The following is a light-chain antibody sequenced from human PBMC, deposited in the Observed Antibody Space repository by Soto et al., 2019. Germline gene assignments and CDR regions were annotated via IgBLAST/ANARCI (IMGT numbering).Light chain of an antibody. J-gene: IGKJ4*01. Sequence: DILMTQSPSSLSGSVGDRVTITCRASQALKNDLGWFRQTPGKAPQRLIYHVSTLHSGVPSRFSGGGSGTEFTLTISSLQPEDSGTYFCLQHSLYPLTFGGGTKVEIK. CDR2: HVS. V-gene: IGKV1-17*01. CDR1: QALKND. CDR3: LQHSLYPLT.